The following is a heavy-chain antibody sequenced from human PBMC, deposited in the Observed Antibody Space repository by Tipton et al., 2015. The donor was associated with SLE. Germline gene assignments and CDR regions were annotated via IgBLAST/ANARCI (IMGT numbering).Heavy chain of an antibody. CDR2: VYYTGTT. CDR1: GGSITGYH. J-gene: IGHJ4*02. D-gene: IGHD3-22*01. CDR3: ARAGYDATGYFMNYLDY. Sequence: GLVKPSETLSLTCTVSGGSITGYHWSWIRQPPGKGLEWIGYVYYTGTTNYDPSLRSRVTMSADTSRNQFSLRLSSVTTADTAVYYCARAGYDATGYFMNYLDYWGQGALVTVSS. V-gene: IGHV4-59*01.